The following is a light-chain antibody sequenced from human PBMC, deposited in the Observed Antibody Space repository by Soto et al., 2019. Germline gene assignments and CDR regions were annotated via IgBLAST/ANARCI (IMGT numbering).Light chain of an antibody. Sequence: TQPSCVSGSPGQSITISCTETSSDVGGFNSVSWYQLRPGTAPKLILYDVVDRPSGVSYRFSGSKSGNTASLTISGLQAADEADYFCSSYTSTMTNVFGSGTKVTVL. CDR2: DVV. J-gene: IGLJ1*01. V-gene: IGLV2-14*03. CDR1: SSDVGGFNS. CDR3: SSYTSTMTNV.